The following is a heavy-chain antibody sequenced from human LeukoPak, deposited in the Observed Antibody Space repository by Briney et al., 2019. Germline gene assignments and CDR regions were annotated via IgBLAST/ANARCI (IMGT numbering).Heavy chain of an antibody. CDR1: RFTFSGYY. V-gene: IGHV3-74*01. CDR2: INGDGTVT. CDR3: GRGGPPYAVDH. J-gene: IGHJ4*02. D-gene: IGHD3-16*01. Sequence: GGSLRLSCAASRFTFSGYYMHWVRQAPGKGLVWVSHINGDGTVTDYADSVKGRFTISRDNAKNTSYLQMNNLRTDDTAVYYCGRGGPPYAVDHCGQGTLVTVSS.